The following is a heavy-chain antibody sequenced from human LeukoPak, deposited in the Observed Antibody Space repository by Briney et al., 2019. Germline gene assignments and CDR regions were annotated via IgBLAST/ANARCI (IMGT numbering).Heavy chain of an antibody. D-gene: IGHD2-15*01. J-gene: IGHJ4*02. Sequence: ASVTVSCKASGYTFTGYYMHWVRQAPGQGLEWMGWINPNSGGTNYAQKFQGRVTMTRDTSISTAYMELSRLRSDDTAVYYCARDLILPVAGHCSGGSCYSGYSYGLPGGYWGQGTLVTVSS. CDR1: GYTFTGYY. V-gene: IGHV1-2*02. CDR3: ARDLILPVAGHCSGGSCYSGYSYGLPGGY. CDR2: INPNSGGT.